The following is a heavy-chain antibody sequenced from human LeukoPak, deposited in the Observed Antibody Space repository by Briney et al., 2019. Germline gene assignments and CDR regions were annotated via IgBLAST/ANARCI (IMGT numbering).Heavy chain of an antibody. CDR2: IYSGGST. J-gene: IGHJ3*02. V-gene: IGHV3-53*01. CDR1: GFTVSSNY. CDR3: ARVSQQLVRGAFDI. D-gene: IGHD6-13*01. Sequence: WGSLRLSCAASGFTVSSNYMSWVRQAPGKGLGWVSVIYSGGSTYYADSVKGRFTISRDNSKNTLYLQMNSLRAEDTAVYYCARVSQQLVRGAFDIWGQGTMVTVSS.